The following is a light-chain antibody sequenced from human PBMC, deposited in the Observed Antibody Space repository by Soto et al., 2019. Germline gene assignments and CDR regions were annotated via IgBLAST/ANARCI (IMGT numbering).Light chain of an antibody. Sequence: AIRMTQSPSSLSASTGDRVTITCRASQGISSYLAWYQQKPGKAPKLLIYAASTLQSGVPSGLIGSGAGTDFTLTFSCMQSEDFATYYCQQYYSYPRTFGGGTKVEIK. CDR2: AAS. J-gene: IGKJ4*01. V-gene: IGKV1-8*01. CDR1: QGISSY. CDR3: QQYYSYPRT.